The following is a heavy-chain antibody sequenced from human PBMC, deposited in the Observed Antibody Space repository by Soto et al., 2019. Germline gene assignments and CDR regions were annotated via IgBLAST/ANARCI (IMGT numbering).Heavy chain of an antibody. Sequence: ASVKVSCKASGYTFISYAIHWVRQAPGQRLEWMGWINAGNGNTKYSQKFQGRVTITRDTSASTAYMELSSLRSEDTAVYYCSRVDPGETSPFDHWGQGTLVTVSS. J-gene: IGHJ4*02. CDR2: INAGNGNT. CDR3: SRVDPGETSPFDH. V-gene: IGHV1-3*01. D-gene: IGHD3-10*01. CDR1: GYTFISYA.